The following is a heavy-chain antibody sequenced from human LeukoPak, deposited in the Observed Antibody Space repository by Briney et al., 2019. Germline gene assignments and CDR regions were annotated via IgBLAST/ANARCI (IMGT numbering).Heavy chain of an antibody. CDR2: INAGNGNT. J-gene: IGHJ6*04. V-gene: IGHV1-3*01. CDR1: GYTFTSYA. CDR3: ASSVAEQWLVHYYYYGMDV. D-gene: IGHD6-19*01. Sequence: ASVKVSCKASGYTFTSYAMHWVRQAPGQGLEWMGWINAGNGNTKYSQKFQGRVTITRDTSASTAYMELSSLRSEDTAVYYCASSVAEQWLVHYYYYGMDVWGKGTTVTVSS.